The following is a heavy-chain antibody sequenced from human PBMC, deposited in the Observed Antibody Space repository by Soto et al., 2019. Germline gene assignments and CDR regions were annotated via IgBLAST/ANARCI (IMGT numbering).Heavy chain of an antibody. CDR1: GGSFSGYS. D-gene: IGHD3-10*01. J-gene: IGHJ6*02. V-gene: IGHV4-34*01. Sequence: SETLSLTCTVSGGSFSGYSWSWIRQPPGKGLEWVGEINHSGSTNYNPSLKSRVTISVDTSKNQFSLKLSSVTAADTAVYYCARSTRGYYYYGMDVWGQGTTVTVSS. CDR3: ARSTRGYYYYGMDV. CDR2: INHSGST.